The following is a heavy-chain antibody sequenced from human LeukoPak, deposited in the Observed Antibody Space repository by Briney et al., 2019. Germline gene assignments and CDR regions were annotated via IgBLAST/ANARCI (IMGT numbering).Heavy chain of an antibody. CDR1: GGSISSSSYY. V-gene: IGHV4-61*01. CDR3: ARTYYYGSYYMDV. CDR2: IYYSGST. D-gene: IGHD3-10*01. Sequence: SETLSLTCTVSGGSISSSSYYWSWIRQPPGKGLEWIGYIYYSGSTNYNPSLKSRVTISVDTSKNQFSLKLSSVTAADTAVYYCARTYYYGSYYMDVWGKGTTVTISS. J-gene: IGHJ6*03.